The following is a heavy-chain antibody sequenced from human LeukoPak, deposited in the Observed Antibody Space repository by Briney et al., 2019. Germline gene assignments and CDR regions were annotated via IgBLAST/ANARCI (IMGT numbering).Heavy chain of an antibody. Sequence: SETLSLTCTVSGGSISSSSYYWGWIRQPPGKGLEWIGSIYYSGSTYYNPSLKSRVTISVDTSKNQFSLKLRFVTAADTAVYYCAKGGGPYDSSGHPGSYGMDVWGQGTTVTVSS. J-gene: IGHJ6*02. D-gene: IGHD3-22*01. CDR2: IYYSGST. V-gene: IGHV4-39*07. CDR3: AKGGGPYDSSGHPGSYGMDV. CDR1: GGSISSSSYY.